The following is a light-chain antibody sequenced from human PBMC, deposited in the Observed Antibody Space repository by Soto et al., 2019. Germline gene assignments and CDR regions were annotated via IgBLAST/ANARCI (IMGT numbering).Light chain of an antibody. J-gene: IGLJ1*01. CDR2: GNS. CDR1: SSNIGAGYD. Sequence: QSVLTQPPAVSGPPGQRVTISCTGSSSNIGAGYDVHWYQQLPGTAPKLLIYGNSNRPSGVPDRFSGSKSGTSASLAITGLQAEDEANYYGQSYDSSLSGYVFGTGTKVTFL. V-gene: IGLV1-40*01. CDR3: QSYDSSLSGYV.